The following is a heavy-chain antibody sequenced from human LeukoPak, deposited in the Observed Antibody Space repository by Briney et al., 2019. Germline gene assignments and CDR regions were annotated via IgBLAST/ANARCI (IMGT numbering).Heavy chain of an antibody. CDR3: ARGAPGYCSGGSCYTPFFDY. CDR2: IYTSGST. CDR1: GGSISSYY. Sequence: SETLSLTCTVSGGSISSYYWSWLRQPAGKGLEWIGRIYTSGSTNYNPSLKSRVTMSVDTSKNQFSLKLSSATAADTAVYYCARGAPGYCSGGSCYTPFFDYWGQGTLVTVSS. D-gene: IGHD2-15*01. J-gene: IGHJ4*02. V-gene: IGHV4-4*07.